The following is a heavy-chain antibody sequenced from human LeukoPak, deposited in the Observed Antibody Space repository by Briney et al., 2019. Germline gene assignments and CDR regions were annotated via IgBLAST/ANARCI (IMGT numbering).Heavy chain of an antibody. V-gene: IGHV4-39*01. Sequence: GSIHYSGSTYYNPSLKSRVTISVDTSKNQFSLKLSSVTAADTAVYYCARPSTGTTTGFDYWGQGTLVTVSS. CDR3: ARPSTGTTTGFDY. J-gene: IGHJ4*02. CDR2: IHYSGST. D-gene: IGHD1-7*01.